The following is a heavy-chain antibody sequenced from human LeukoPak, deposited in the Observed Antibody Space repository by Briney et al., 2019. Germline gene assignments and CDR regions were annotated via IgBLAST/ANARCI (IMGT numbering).Heavy chain of an antibody. J-gene: IGHJ4*02. D-gene: IGHD6-19*01. Sequence: GGSLRLSCAASGFTFSSYWMSWVRQAPGKGLEWVANIKQDGSEKYYVDSVKGRFTISRDNAKNSLYLQMNSLRAEDTAVYYCAKDSGPVAGGFDYWGQGTLVTVSS. V-gene: IGHV3-7*03. CDR1: GFTFSSYW. CDR2: IKQDGSEK. CDR3: AKDSGPVAGGFDY.